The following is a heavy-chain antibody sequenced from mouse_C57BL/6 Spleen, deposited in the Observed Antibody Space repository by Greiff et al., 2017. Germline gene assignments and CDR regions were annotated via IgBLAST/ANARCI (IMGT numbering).Heavy chain of an antibody. CDR2: INYDGSST. V-gene: IGHV5-16*01. CDR3: ARDGYYGDYYAMDY. CDR1: GFTFSDYY. Sequence: EVKLMESEGGLVQPGSSMKLSCTASGFTFSDYYMAWVRQVPEKGLEWVANINYDGSSTYYLDSLKSRFIISRDNAQNILYLQMSSLKSEDTATYYCARDGYYGDYYAMDYWGQGTSVTVSS. D-gene: IGHD2-13*01. J-gene: IGHJ4*01.